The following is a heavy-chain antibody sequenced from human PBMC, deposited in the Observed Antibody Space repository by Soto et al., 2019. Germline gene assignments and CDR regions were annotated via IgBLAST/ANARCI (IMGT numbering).Heavy chain of an antibody. V-gene: IGHV1-69*02. CDR3: ARSPTPYDILTGYHNGYYYYGMDV. J-gene: IGHJ6*02. CDR2: IIPILGIA. Sequence: QVQLVQSGAEVKKPGSSVKVSCKASGGTFSSYTISWVRQAPGQGLEWMGRIIPILGIANYAQKFQGRVTXPADKSTSTAXXEXSXXRSEDTAVYYCARSPTPYDILTGYHNGYYYYGMDVWGQGTTVTVSS. CDR1: GGTFSSYT. D-gene: IGHD3-9*01.